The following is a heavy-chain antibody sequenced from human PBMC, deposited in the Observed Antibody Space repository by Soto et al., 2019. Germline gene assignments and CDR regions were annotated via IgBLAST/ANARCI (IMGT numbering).Heavy chain of an antibody. CDR1: GFTFSDTW. Sequence: GGSLRLSCAASGFTFSDTWMNWVRQAPGKGLEWVGHIRSKTDGATTDYAAPVKGRFTISRDDSKNTLYLQMSSLKTEDTAVYYCTTGNWRYYYGMDVWGQGTTVTV. J-gene: IGHJ6*02. V-gene: IGHV3-15*07. D-gene: IGHD3-3*01. CDR3: TTGNWRYYYGMDV. CDR2: IRSKTDGATT.